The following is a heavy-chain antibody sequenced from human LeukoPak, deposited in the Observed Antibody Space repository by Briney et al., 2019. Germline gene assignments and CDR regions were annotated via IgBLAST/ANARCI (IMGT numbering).Heavy chain of an antibody. Sequence: PGGSLRLSCAASGFTFSSYAMTWVRQAPGKGLEWVSSIDASGGSTYYADSVKGRFTISRDNSKNTFFLQMNTLRAADTAVYYCALGAGIGWYGWFAPLGHGTLVTVSS. V-gene: IGHV3-23*01. CDR2: IDASGGST. D-gene: IGHD6-19*01. CDR3: ALGAGIGWYGWFAP. J-gene: IGHJ5*02. CDR1: GFTFSSYA.